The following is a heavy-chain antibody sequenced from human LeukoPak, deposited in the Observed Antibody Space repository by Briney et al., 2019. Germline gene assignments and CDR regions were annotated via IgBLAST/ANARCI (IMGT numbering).Heavy chain of an antibody. Sequence: SETLSLTCTVSGGSISSGGYNWSWLRQPPGKGLEWIGYIYYTGITYYNPSLRSRVTISVDTSKNLFSLKLSSMTAADTAVYYCARDAGNWFDPWGQGTLATVSS. CDR2: IYYTGIT. V-gene: IGHV4-31*03. CDR1: GGSISSGGYN. CDR3: ARDAGNWFDP. J-gene: IGHJ5*02.